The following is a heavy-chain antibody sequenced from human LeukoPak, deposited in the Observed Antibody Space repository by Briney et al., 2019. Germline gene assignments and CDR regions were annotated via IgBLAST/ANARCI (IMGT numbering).Heavy chain of an antibody. CDR3: ARDRSGGYYDWFDP. Sequence: ASVKVSCKASGYTFTNYYIHLVRQAPGQGLEWMGFINPSGSSTSYAQKFQARVTMTRDTSTSTVYMELSSLRSEDTAVYYCARDRSGGYYDWFDPWGQGTLVTVSS. CDR2: INPSGSST. CDR1: GYTFTNYY. D-gene: IGHD3-10*01. V-gene: IGHV1-46*01. J-gene: IGHJ5*02.